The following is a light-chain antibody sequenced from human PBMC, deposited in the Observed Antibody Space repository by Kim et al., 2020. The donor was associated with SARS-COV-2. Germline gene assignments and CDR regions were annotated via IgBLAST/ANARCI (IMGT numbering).Light chain of an antibody. J-gene: IGLJ1*01. CDR3: SSYTNGGTYV. V-gene: IGLV2-14*03. CDR2: DVK. CDR1: SSDIGDYNY. Sequence: QSALTQPASVSGSPGQSITISCTGTSSDIGDYNYVSWYQQYPGKAPKVMIYDVKKRPSRVSNRFSGSKSGNTASLTISGLQAEDEADYYCSSYTNGGTYVFGSGTKVTVL.